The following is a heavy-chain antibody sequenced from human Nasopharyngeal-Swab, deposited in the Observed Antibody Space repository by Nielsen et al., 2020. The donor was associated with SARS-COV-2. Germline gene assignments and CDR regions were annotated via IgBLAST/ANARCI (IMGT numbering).Heavy chain of an antibody. CDR2: ISGDGRTT. V-gene: IGHV3-43*02. J-gene: IGHJ6*02. D-gene: IGHD3-10*01. CDR3: AKDKFGETGYHYGMDV. CDR1: GFTFDDYA. Sequence: GGSLRLSCAASGFTFDDYAMHWVRQAPGKGLEWVSLISGDGRTTYYVDSVKGRFTISRDNSKNSLYLQMNSLRIEDTALYYCAKDKFGETGYHYGMDVWGQGTTVIVSS.